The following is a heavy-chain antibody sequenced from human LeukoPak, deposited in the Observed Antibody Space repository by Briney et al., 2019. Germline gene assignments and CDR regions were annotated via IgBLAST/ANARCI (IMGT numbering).Heavy chain of an antibody. Sequence: SETLSLTCTVSSGSISSGSYYWSWIRQPAGKGLEWIGRIYTSGSTNYNPTLKSRVTISVDTSKNQFSLKLSSVTAADTAVYYCARDRRRPGSGYLALLDYWGQGTLVTVSS. J-gene: IGHJ4*02. V-gene: IGHV4-61*02. CDR2: IYTSGST. D-gene: IGHD3-3*01. CDR1: SGSISSGSYY. CDR3: ARDRRRPGSGYLALLDY.